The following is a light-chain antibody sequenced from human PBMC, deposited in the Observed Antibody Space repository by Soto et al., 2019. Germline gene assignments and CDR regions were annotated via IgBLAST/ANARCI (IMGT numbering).Light chain of an antibody. CDR2: VAS. Sequence: EIVMTQSPVTLSVSPGDRATLSCRASQSVNSNLAWYQQKPGQTPKLLIYVASTRATGIPARFSGSGSGTEFTLTMSRLQSEDFAVYYGQQYNVSPLTFGGGTKVEFK. V-gene: IGKV3-15*01. CDR1: QSVNSN. CDR3: QQYNVSPLT. J-gene: IGKJ4*01.